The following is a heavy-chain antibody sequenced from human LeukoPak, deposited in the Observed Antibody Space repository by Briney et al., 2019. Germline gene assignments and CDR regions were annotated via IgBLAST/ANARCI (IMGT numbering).Heavy chain of an antibody. CDR2: VDPEDGET. V-gene: IGHV1-69-2*01. CDR1: GYTFTDYY. J-gene: IGHJ3*01. D-gene: IGHD2-15*01. CDR3: ATRQRLGGERDFDF. Sequence: ASVKVSCKVSGYTFTDYYMHWVQQAPGKGLEWRGLVDPEDGETIYAEKFQGRVTITADTSTDTAYMELSSLWSEDTAVYYCATRQRLGGERDFDFWGQGTMATVSS.